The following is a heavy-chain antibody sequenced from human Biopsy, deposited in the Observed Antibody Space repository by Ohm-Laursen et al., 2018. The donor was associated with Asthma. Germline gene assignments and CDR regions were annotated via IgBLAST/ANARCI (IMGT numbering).Heavy chain of an antibody. CDR1: GFSFNSYG. V-gene: IGHV3-30*18. CDR2: MSFDGRQT. J-gene: IGHJ3*02. Sequence: SLRLSCSASGFSFNSYGMHWVRQAPGKGLEWAAFMSFDGRQTYYADSVKGRFTISRDNSKNTLYLQMNSLRAEDTAVYYCAKERYYDFWSGYPIWGQGTMVTVSS. D-gene: IGHD3-3*01. CDR3: AKERYYDFWSGYPI.